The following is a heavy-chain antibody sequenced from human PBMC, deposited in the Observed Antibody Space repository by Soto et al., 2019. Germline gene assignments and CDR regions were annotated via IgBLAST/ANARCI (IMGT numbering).Heavy chain of an antibody. J-gene: IGHJ3*02. V-gene: IGHV4-30-4*01. CDR1: GGSISSGDYY. CDR2: IYYSGST. D-gene: IGHD2-2*02. CDR3: ARVPIPDAFDI. Sequence: SETLSLTCTVSGGSISSGDYYWSWIRQPPGKGLEWIGYIYYSGSTYYNPSLKSRVTISVDTSKNQFSLKLSSVTAADTAVYYCARVPIPDAFDIWGQGTMVTVS.